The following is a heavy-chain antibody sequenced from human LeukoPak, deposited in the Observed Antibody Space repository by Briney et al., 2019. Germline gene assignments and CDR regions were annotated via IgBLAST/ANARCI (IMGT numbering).Heavy chain of an antibody. CDR1: GFTFSDHA. V-gene: IGHV3-64*02. Sequence: GGSLRLSCATSGFTFSDHALHWVRQAPGKGLQYVSAISRNGTRTFYADSVKDRFTISRDNAKNSLYLQMNSLRTEDTAVYYCARESPGSGYPFDYWGQGTLVTVSS. J-gene: IGHJ4*02. CDR3: ARESPGSGYPFDY. CDR2: ISRNGTRT. D-gene: IGHD3-22*01.